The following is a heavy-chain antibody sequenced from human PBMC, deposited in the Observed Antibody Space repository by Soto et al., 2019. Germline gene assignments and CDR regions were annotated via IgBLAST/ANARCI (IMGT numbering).Heavy chain of an antibody. Sequence: QVQLVQSGAEVKKPGSSVKVSCKASGGTFSSYAISWVRQAPGQGLEWMGGIIPIFGTANYAQKFQGRVTITADESTSTAYMDLSSLRSEDTAVYYCARDWVVGATGYYGMDVWGQGTTVTVSS. J-gene: IGHJ6*02. D-gene: IGHD1-26*01. CDR1: GGTFSSYA. CDR3: ARDWVVGATGYYGMDV. V-gene: IGHV1-69*12. CDR2: IIPIFGTA.